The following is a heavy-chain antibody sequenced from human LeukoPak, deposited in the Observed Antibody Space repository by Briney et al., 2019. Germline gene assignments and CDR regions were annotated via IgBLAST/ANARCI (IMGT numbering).Heavy chain of an antibody. V-gene: IGHV4-59*12. D-gene: IGHD2-2*02. CDR1: GGSISSYY. Sequence: SETLSLTCTVSGGSISSYYWSWIRQPPGKGLEWIGYIYYSGSTNYNPSLKSRVTISVDTSKNQFSLKLSSVTAADTAVYYCARDSCSSTSCYTYYYYGMDVWGQGTTVTVSS. CDR3: ARDSCSSTSCYTYYYYGMDV. CDR2: IYYSGST. J-gene: IGHJ6*02.